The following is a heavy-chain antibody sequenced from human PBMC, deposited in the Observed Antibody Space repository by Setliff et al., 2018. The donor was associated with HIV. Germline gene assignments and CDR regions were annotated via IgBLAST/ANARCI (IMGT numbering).Heavy chain of an antibody. CDR1: SDSLSSHY. V-gene: IGHV4-4*08. CDR2: IYINGIT. Sequence: SETLSLTCTVSSDSLSSHYWSWIRQPPGKGLEWVGHIYINGITNYSPSLESRVTISVDTSKKQFSLKLSSVTAADTAVYFCARSRGGTTRGYMDVWAKGTTVTVSS. D-gene: IGHD4-17*01. J-gene: IGHJ6*03. CDR3: ARSRGGTTRGYMDV.